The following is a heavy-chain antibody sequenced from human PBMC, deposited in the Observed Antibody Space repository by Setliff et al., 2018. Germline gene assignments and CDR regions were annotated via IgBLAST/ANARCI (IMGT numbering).Heavy chain of an antibody. V-gene: IGHV5-51*01. Sequence: GESLKISCKGSGYTFTNYWIGWLRRMPGKGLEWMGIIYPGDSDFRYSPSFQGQVAISADKSINTAYLQWSNLKASDTAIYYCARRTGFAVAGFDHWGQGTLVTVSS. J-gene: IGHJ4*02. CDR2: IYPGDSDF. CDR1: GYTFTNYW. CDR3: ARRTGFAVAGFDH. D-gene: IGHD6-19*01.